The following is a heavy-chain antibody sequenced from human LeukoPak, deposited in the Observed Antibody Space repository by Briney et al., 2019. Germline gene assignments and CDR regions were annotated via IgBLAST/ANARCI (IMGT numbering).Heavy chain of an antibody. CDR1: GYTFTSYY. J-gene: IGHJ5*02. CDR3: AREMVVGTSTSPTIDNWFDP. Sequence: ASVKVSCKASGYTFTSYYMHWVRQAPGQGLEWMGIINPSGGSTSYAQKFQGRVTMTRDTSTSTVCMELSSLRSEDTAVYYCAREMVVGTSTSPTIDNWFDPWGQGTLVTVSS. V-gene: IGHV1-46*01. CDR2: INPSGGST. D-gene: IGHD2-2*01.